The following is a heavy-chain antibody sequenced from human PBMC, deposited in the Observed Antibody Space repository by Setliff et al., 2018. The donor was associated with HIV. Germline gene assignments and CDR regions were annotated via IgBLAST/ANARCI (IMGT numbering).Heavy chain of an antibody. J-gene: IGHJ6*02. CDR3: ARPVSKYFYGMDV. CDR1: GVSISSHY. Sequence: PSETLSLTCNVSGVSISSHYWGWIRQPPGKGLEWIGTLYHAGSTSYNSSLKSRVTISGDTSKNLFSLKVTSVTAADTAVYYCARPVSKYFYGMDVWGLGTTVTVSS. V-gene: IGHV4-59*11. CDR2: LYHAGST.